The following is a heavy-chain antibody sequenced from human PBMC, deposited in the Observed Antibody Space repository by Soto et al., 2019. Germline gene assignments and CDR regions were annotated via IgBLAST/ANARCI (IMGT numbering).Heavy chain of an antibody. D-gene: IGHD4-17*01. Sequence: PGGSLRLSCAASGFTVSSNYMSWVRQAPGKGLEWVSVIYSGSSTYYADSVKGRFTISRDNAKNSLYLQMNSLRAEDTAVYYCARGCSRCHYYYYMDVWGKGTTVTVSS. CDR1: GFTVSSNY. J-gene: IGHJ6*03. V-gene: IGHV3-53*01. CDR2: IYSGSST. CDR3: ARGCSRCHYYYYMDV.